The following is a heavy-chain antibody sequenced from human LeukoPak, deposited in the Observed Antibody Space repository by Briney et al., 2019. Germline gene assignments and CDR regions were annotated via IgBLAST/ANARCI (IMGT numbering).Heavy chain of an antibody. CDR3: ARDHRTVYNGSYGFDY. CDR1: GGSISSYY. Sequence: SETLSLTCTVSGGSISSYYWSWIRQPAGKGLEWIGRIYTSGSTNYNPSLKSRVTMSVDTSKNQFSLKLSSVTAADTAVYYCARDHRTVYNGSYGFDYWGQGTLVTLSS. J-gene: IGHJ4*02. V-gene: IGHV4-4*07. CDR2: IYTSGST. D-gene: IGHD1-26*01.